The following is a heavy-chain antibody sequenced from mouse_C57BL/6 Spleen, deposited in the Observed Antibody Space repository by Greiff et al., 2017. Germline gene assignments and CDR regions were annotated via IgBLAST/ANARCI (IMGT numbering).Heavy chain of an antibody. V-gene: IGHV5-17*01. CDR2: ISSGSSTI. CDR3: SRKAKDAMDY. D-gene: IGHD1-3*01. J-gene: IGHJ4*01. Sequence: EVKLVESGGGLVKPGGSLKLSCAASGFTFSDYGMHWVRQAPEKGLEWVAYISSGSSTIYYADTVKGRFTISRDNAKNTLFLQMTSLRSEDTAMYYCSRKAKDAMDYWGQGTSVTVSS. CDR1: GFTFSDYG.